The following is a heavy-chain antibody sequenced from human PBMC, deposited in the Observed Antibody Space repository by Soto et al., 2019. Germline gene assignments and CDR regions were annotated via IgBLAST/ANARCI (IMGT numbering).Heavy chain of an antibody. CDR2: TSHDGSDK. CDR1: GFTFRSYD. CDR3: AKARIAASGRGVDWFDP. Sequence: VQLVESGGGVVLPGRSLRLSCVASGFTFRSYDMHWVRQAPGKGLEWVATTSHDGSDKYYVDAVKGRFTISRDNSKNTLSLQMNSLRAEDTAVYYCAKARIAASGRGVDWFDPWGQGTLVTVSS. V-gene: IGHV3-30*18. D-gene: IGHD6-13*01. J-gene: IGHJ5*02.